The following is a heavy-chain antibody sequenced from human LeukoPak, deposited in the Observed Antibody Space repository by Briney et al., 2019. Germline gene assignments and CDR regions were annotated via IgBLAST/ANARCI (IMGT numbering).Heavy chain of an antibody. CDR1: GGSISSYY. J-gene: IGHJ5*02. D-gene: IGHD3-22*01. V-gene: IGHV4-59*01. CDR2: IYYSGST. CDR3: ARWSKGYYDSSGYYYEAWFDP. Sequence: PSETLSLTCTASGGSISSYYWSWIRQPPGKGLEWIGYIYYSGSTNYNPSLKSRVTISVDTSKNQSSLKLSSVTAADTAVYYCARWSKGYYDSSGYYYEAWFDPWGQGTLVTVSS.